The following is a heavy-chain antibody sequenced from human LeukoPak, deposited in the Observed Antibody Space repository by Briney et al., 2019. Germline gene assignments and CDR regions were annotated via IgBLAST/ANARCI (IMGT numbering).Heavy chain of an antibody. V-gene: IGHV3-48*01. Sequence: PGGSLIHSCTAPGYSLSAPAMPSVRQATGKGLGWVSFITSGGSDIDYAGSVSGRFTTSRDNANNTLFLQMNSLRVEDKAVYYCARLRIYDDMDYWGQGTLVSVSS. CDR3: ARLRIYDDMDY. CDR1: GYSLSAPA. CDR2: ITSGGSDI. D-gene: IGHD2/OR15-2a*01. J-gene: IGHJ4*02.